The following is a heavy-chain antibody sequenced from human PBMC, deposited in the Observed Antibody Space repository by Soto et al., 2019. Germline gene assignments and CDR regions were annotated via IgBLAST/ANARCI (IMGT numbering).Heavy chain of an antibody. CDR3: VRPNFGALTHFDF. D-gene: IGHD3-16*01. Sequence: GESLKISCKAIGYTFTNYWIGWVRQTPGKGLEWMGIIFPGDSDTRYNPSFEGQVTVSADESISTAYLQWNTLKASDTAMYYCVRPNFGALTHFDFWFQGPLLTVSS. CDR1: GYTFTNYW. V-gene: IGHV5-51*01. CDR2: IFPGDSDT. J-gene: IGHJ4*02.